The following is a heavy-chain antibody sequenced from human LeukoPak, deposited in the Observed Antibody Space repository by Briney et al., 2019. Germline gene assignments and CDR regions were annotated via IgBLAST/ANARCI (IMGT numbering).Heavy chain of an antibody. CDR3: AKKGGNYDYFDY. CDR2: IRYDGSTK. Sequence: GGSLRLSCAASGFSFNTYGMHWVRQAPGKGLEWVAYIRYDGSTKYYADSVRGRFTISRDNSKNTLYLEMNSLRAEDTAVFYCAKKGGNYDYFDYRGQGNLVTVSS. D-gene: IGHD3-3*01. CDR1: GFSFNTYG. J-gene: IGHJ4*02. V-gene: IGHV3-30*02.